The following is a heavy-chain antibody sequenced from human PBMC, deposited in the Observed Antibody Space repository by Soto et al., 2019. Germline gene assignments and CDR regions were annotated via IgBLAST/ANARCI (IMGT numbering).Heavy chain of an antibody. Sequence: SETLSLTCTVSGGSISSDANFWSWVRQPPGRGLEWIGYISYTGRTYYTPSPNSRLTISLDTSKNLFSLRLSAVAAADTAVYFCARGSFSSSSSWFDPWGQGTLVTVSS. CDR2: ISYTGRT. D-gene: IGHD6-6*01. CDR1: GGSISSDANF. V-gene: IGHV4-31*03. CDR3: ARGSFSSSSSWFDP. J-gene: IGHJ5*02.